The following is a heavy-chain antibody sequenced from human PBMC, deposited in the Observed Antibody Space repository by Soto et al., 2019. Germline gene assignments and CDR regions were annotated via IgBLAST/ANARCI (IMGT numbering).Heavy chain of an antibody. D-gene: IGHD2-21*02. J-gene: IGHJ4*01. CDR3: ARVHVMVVAGSTFDY. Sequence: PSETLSLPCTVSGYSLRDPSYWAWLPQAPGKGPEWIASIYHGGTTFYNPSLKSRISISVDTSNNQFSLKLRSVTAEDTAVYYCARVHVMVVAGSTFDYWGHGSLVTVS. V-gene: IGHV4-38-2*02. CDR1: GYSLRDPSY. CDR2: IYHGGTT.